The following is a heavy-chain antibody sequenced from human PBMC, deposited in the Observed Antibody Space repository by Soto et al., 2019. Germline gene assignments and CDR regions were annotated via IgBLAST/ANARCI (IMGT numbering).Heavy chain of an antibody. D-gene: IGHD3-22*01. J-gene: IGHJ5*01. CDR2: INHSGRV. V-gene: IGHV4-34*01. CDR3: STRAYDTNGYYRFDP. CDR1: GGSFSGHS. Sequence: SETLSLTCAVYGGSFSGHSWTWIRQSPGKGLEWIGDINHSGRVNYSPSLKSRVTISLDTSKNQFSPTLSAVTAADTAMYYCSTRAYDTNGYYRFDPWGQGTLVTVSS.